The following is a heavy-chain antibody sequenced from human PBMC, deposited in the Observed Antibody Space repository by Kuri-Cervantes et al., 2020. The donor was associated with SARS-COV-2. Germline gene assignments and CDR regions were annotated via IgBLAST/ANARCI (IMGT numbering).Heavy chain of an antibody. CDR1: GYPFTNFG. CDR3: AIDSATGTRWGDLNGMDV. Sequence: ASVKVSCKASGYPFTNFGISWVRQAPGRGLEWMGWISTYSGDTIYPQKIQGRVTMTTDTSTSTAYMDLRGLRSDDSAVYYCAIDSATGTRWGDLNGMDVWGQGTTVTVSS. CDR2: ISTYSGDT. D-gene: IGHD1-7*01. V-gene: IGHV1-18*01. J-gene: IGHJ6*02.